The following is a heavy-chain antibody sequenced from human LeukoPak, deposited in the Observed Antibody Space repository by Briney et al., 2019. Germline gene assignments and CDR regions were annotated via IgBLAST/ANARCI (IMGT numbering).Heavy chain of an antibody. CDR2: IGWNRGSI. Sequence: SLRLSCAASGFNFDDYSMHWVRQAPGKGLEWVSGIGWNRGSIVYEDSVKGRFTISRDSAKTSLYLQMNSLRPEDIAFYYCAKGQTYSSTSPLDYWGQGTLVTVSS. CDR1: GFNFDDYS. D-gene: IGHD6-13*01. J-gene: IGHJ4*02. V-gene: IGHV3-9*03. CDR3: AKGQTYSSTSPLDY.